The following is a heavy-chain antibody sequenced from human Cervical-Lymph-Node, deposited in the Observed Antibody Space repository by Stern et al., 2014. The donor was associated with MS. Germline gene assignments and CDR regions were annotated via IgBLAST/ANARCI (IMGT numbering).Heavy chain of an antibody. D-gene: IGHD5-18*01. J-gene: IGHJ2*01. CDR3: AREVDTAMVDWYFDL. CDR1: GGSISSGSYY. Sequence: VQLVESGPGLVKPSQTLSLTCTVSGGSISSGSYYWSWIRQPAGKGLEWIGRIYTSGSTNYNPSLKSRVTISVDTSKNQFSLQLSSVTAADTAVYYCAREVDTAMVDWYFDLWGRGTLVTVSS. CDR2: IYTSGST. V-gene: IGHV4-61*02.